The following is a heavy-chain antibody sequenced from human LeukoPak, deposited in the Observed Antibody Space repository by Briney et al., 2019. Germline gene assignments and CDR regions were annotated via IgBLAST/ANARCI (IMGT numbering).Heavy chain of an antibody. CDR1: GFTVSSNY. CDR3: ARGRPIAAALEGGFDY. V-gene: IGHV4-59*02. D-gene: IGHD6-13*01. J-gene: IGHJ4*02. CDR2: FHDSEST. Sequence: PGGSLRLSCAASGFTVSSNYMSWVRQAPGKGLEWIAHFHDSESTNYNPSLKSRVTISVDTSKNQFSLNLNSVTAADTAVYYCARGRPIAAALEGGFDYWGQGTLVTVSS.